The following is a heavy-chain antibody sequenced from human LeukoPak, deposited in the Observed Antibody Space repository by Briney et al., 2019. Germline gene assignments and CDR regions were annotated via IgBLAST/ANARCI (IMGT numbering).Heavy chain of an antibody. J-gene: IGHJ4*02. V-gene: IGHV3-48*01. CDR2: INSNSRNI. CDR1: GFTFNRYS. CDR3: VRGGTGDGDYFDY. Sequence: GGSLRLSCAASGFTFNRYSINWVRQAPGNGLEWVSYINSNSRNIYYADSLKGRFTISRDNADNSLYLQMNSLTAGDTAVYYCVRGGTGDGDYFDYWGQGTLVTVSS. D-gene: IGHD7-27*01.